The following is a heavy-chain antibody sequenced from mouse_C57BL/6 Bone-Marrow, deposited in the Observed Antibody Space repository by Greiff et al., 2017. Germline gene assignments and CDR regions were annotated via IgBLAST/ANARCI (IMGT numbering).Heavy chain of an antibody. Sequence: EVKLVESGAELVRPGSSVKMSCKTSGYTFTSYGINWVKQRPGQGLEWIGYIYMGNGYTEYNEKFKGKATLTSDTSSSTAYMQLSSLTSEDSAIYFCAREGATAWYFDVWGTGTTVTVSS. CDR1: GYTFTSYG. V-gene: IGHV1-58*01. J-gene: IGHJ1*03. CDR2: IYMGNGYT. D-gene: IGHD1-2*01. CDR3: AREGATAWYFDV.